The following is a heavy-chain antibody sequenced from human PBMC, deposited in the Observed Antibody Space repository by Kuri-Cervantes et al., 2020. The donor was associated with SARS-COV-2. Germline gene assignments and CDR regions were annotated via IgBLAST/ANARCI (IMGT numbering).Heavy chain of an antibody. J-gene: IGHJ3*01. CDR1: GYSFTTYG. Sequence: ASVKVSCKASGYSFTTYGISWVRQAPGRGLEWMGWISTYNGNTNYAQILQGRVTMTTDTSTSTAYMELSSLRSEDTAMYFCATQRCSNGVCYSNEPFDVWGQGTMVTVSS. V-gene: IGHV1-18*01. CDR2: ISTYNGNT. D-gene: IGHD2-8*01. CDR3: ATQRCSNGVCYSNEPFDV.